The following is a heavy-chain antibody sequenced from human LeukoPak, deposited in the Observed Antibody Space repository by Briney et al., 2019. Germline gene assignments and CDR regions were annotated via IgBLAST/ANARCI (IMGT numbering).Heavy chain of an antibody. J-gene: IGHJ5*02. CDR1: GYTFTNYH. CDR3: ARSEFSRAIWFDP. V-gene: IGHV1-46*01. Sequence: ASVKVSCKASGYTFTNYHMHWVRQAPGRGLEWMGIIDPSGGSTTYAQNFQGRVTMTRDTSTSTVYMNLTSLRSEDTAVYYCARSEFSRAIWFDPWGQGTLVTVSP. D-gene: IGHD6-6*01. CDR2: IDPSGGST.